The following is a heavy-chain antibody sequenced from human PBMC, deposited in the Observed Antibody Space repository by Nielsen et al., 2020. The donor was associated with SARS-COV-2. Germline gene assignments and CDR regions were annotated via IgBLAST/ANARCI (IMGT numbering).Heavy chain of an antibody. CDR3: ARVYSTVPYFDY. J-gene: IGHJ4*02. D-gene: IGHD4-11*01. CDR1: GFTFANYT. CDR2: ISSSYI. V-gene: IGHV3-21*05. Sequence: GGSLRLSCTASGFTFANYTMNWVRQAPGKGLEWVSYISSSYIYYADSVKGRFTISRDNAKNSLYLQMNSLRAEDTAVYYCARVYSTVPYFDYWGQGTLVTVSS.